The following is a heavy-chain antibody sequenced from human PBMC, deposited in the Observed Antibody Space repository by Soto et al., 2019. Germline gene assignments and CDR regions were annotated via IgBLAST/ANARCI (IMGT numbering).Heavy chain of an antibody. V-gene: IGHV4-31*03. CDR3: ARAGATAMVSYIPWLDP. CDR2: IYYSGST. D-gene: IGHD5-18*01. CDR1: GGSISSGGYY. J-gene: IGHJ5*02. Sequence: PSETLSLTCTVSGGSISSGGYYWSWIRQHPGKGLEWIGYIYYSGSTYYNPSLKSRVTISVDTSKNQFSLKLSSVTAADTAVYYCARAGATAMVSYIPWLDPWGQGTLVTVSS.